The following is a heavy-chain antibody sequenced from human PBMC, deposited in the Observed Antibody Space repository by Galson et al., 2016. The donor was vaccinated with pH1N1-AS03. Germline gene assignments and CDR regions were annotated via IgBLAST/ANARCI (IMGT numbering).Heavy chain of an antibody. V-gene: IGHV1-18*01. J-gene: IGHJ3*02. CDR2: VSPTEVYT. D-gene: IGHD2-15*01. Sequence: SVKVSCKASCYSFSSFGVTWVRQAPGQGFEWMGWVSPTEVYTNDEQKFQGRVTMTTDTATTTAYLELRSLRSDDTAVYYCARDRGFRPDTFDIWGQGTWVTVSS. CDR3: ARDRGFRPDTFDI. CDR1: CYSFSSFG.